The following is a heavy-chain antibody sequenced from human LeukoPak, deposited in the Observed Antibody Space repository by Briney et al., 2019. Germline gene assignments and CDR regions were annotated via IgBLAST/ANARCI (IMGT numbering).Heavy chain of an antibody. V-gene: IGHV3-11*01. CDR1: GFTFSDYY. CDR3: AKDSGGTTYYYGSGSYPEVFDY. CDR2: ISSSGSTI. D-gene: IGHD3-10*01. Sequence: GGSLRLSCAASGFTFSDYYMSWIRQAPGKGLEWVSYISSSGSTIYYADSVKGRFTISRDNAKNSLYLQMNSLRAEDTALYYCAKDSGGTTYYYGSGSYPEVFDYWGQGTLVTVSS. J-gene: IGHJ4*02.